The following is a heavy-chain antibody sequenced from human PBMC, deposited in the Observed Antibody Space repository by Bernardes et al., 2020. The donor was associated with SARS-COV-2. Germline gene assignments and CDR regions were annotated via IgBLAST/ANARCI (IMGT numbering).Heavy chain of an antibody. Sequence: GGSLRLSCAASGFIFEDYTMHWVRQVPGKGLEWVSLVSWDGSTTNYADSVKGRFIISRDSSRNTVHLQMDSLRKEDTALYYCATERQSLTVFGVGHDAFDFWGQGTMVTVSS. CDR3: ATERQSLTVFGVGHDAFDF. D-gene: IGHD3-3*01. CDR1: GFIFEDYT. J-gene: IGHJ3*01. V-gene: IGHV3-43*01. CDR2: VSWDGSTT.